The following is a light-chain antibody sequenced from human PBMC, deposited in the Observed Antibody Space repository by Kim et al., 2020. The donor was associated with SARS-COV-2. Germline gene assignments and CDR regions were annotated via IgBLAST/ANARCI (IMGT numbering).Light chain of an antibody. CDR3: QQYNNWPGT. J-gene: IGKJ4*02. CDR2: GAS. CDR1: QSVSSN. Sequence: VSPGETATLSCRASQSVSSNLAWYQQKPGQAPRLLIYGASTRATGIPARFSGSGSGTEFTLTISSLQSEDFAVYYCQQYNNWPGTFGGGTKVDIK. V-gene: IGKV3-15*01.